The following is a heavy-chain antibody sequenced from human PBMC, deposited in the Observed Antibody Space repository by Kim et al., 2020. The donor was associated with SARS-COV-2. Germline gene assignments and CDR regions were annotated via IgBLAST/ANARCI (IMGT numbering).Heavy chain of an antibody. V-gene: IGHV4-34*01. Sequence: SETLSLTCAVYGGSFSDYTWSWIREPPGKGLEWIGEINHGGVTNLSPSLKSRITISVDTSKSQFSLRLKSMPATDTAIYYCARGRAGVVPAPVLGLGPWFDFYAVDVWGRGTPVAVSS. CDR2: INHGGVT. J-gene: IGHJ6*02. CDR1: GGSFSDYT. CDR3: ARGRAGVVPAPVLGLGPWFDFYAVDV. D-gene: IGHD2-2*02.